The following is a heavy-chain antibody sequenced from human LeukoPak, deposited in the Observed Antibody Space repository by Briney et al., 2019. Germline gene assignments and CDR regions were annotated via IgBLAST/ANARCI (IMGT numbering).Heavy chain of an antibody. V-gene: IGHV3-30*18. CDR3: AKDLSGYPIRRPPYFDY. Sequence: PGGSLRLSCAASGLTFSSYGMHWVRQAPGKGLEWVAVISYDGSNKYYADSVKGRFTISRDNSKNTLYLQMNSLRAEDTALYYCAKDLSGYPIRRPPYFDYWGQGTLVTVSS. J-gene: IGHJ4*02. D-gene: IGHD3-16*02. CDR2: ISYDGSNK. CDR1: GLTFSSYG.